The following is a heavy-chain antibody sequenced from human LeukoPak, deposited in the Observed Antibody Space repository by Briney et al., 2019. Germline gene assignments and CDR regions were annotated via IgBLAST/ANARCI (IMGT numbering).Heavy chain of an antibody. CDR1: GGTFSSYA. D-gene: IGHD1-20*01. J-gene: IGHJ5*02. V-gene: IGHV1-69*04. Sequence: SVKVSCKASGGTFSSYAISWVRQAPGQGLEWMGRIIPILGIANYAQKFQGRVTITADKSTSTAYMELSSLRSEDTAVYYCASHTITGTTWWFDPWGQGTLVSVSS. CDR2: IIPILGIA. CDR3: ASHTITGTTWWFDP.